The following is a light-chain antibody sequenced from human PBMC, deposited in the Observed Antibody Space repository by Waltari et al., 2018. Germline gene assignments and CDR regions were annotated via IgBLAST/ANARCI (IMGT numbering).Light chain of an antibody. J-gene: IGKJ1*01. CDR2: GAS. CDR3: QQTYNTPRT. V-gene: IGKV1-39*01. CDR1: QSISSY. Sequence: DIQMTQTPSSLSASVGDRVTITCRASQSISSYVNWYQQKPGKAPKLLIYGASSLQSGVPSRFSGSGSGTEFTLTISSLQPEDFATYYCQQTYNTPRTFGQGTKVETK.